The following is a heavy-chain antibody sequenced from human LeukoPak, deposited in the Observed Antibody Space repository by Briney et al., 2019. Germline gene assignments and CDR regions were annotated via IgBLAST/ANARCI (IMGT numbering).Heavy chain of an antibody. Sequence: GGSLRLSCAASGFTFSSYSMNWVRQAPGKGLEWVSYISSSSSTIYYADSVKGRFTISRDNAKNSLYLQMNSLRAEDAAVYYCARRLCGTSGCHKWFDPWGQGTLVTVSS. D-gene: IGHD6-19*01. CDR2: ISSSSSTI. CDR3: ARRLCGTSGCHKWFDP. V-gene: IGHV3-48*01. CDR1: GFTFSSYS. J-gene: IGHJ5*02.